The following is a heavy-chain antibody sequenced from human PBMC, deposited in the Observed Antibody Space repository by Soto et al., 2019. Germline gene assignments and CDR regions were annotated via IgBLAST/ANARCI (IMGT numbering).Heavy chain of an antibody. V-gene: IGHV3-23*01. Sequence: GGSLRLSCAASGFTFSSYAMSWVRQAPGKGLEWVSAISGSGGSTYYADSVKGRFTISRDNSKNTLYLQMSSLRAEDTAVYYCAKDLSSSFGAFDIWGQGTMVTVSS. CDR1: GFTFSSYA. J-gene: IGHJ3*02. CDR2: ISGSGGST. D-gene: IGHD6-13*01. CDR3: AKDLSSSFGAFDI.